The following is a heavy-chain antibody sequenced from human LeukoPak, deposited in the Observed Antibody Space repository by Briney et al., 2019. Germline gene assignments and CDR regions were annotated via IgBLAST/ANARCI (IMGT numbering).Heavy chain of an antibody. CDR2: INPNSGGT. J-gene: IGHJ4*02. D-gene: IGHD3-3*01. V-gene: IGHV1-2*06. CDR1: GYTFTGYY. CDR3: ASSGLRFLEWLLPSGY. Sequence: ASVKVSCKASGYTFTGYYMHWVRQAPGQGPEWMGRINPNSGGTNYAQKFQGRVTMTRDTSISTAYMELSRLRSDDTAVYYCASSGLRFLEWLLPSGYWGQGTLVTVSS.